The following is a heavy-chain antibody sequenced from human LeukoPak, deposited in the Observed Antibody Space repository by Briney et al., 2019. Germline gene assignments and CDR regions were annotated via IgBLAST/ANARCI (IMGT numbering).Heavy chain of an antibody. CDR3: AMYSSSWYYFDY. J-gene: IGHJ4*02. Sequence: SETLSLTCTVSGGSISSGSYYWSWIRQPAGKGLEWIGRIDTSGSTNYNPSLKSRVTLSVDMSKNQFFLKLTSVTAADTAVYYCAMYSSSWYYFDYWGQGTLVTVSS. CDR2: IDTSGST. V-gene: IGHV4-61*02. CDR1: GGSISSGSYY. D-gene: IGHD6-13*01.